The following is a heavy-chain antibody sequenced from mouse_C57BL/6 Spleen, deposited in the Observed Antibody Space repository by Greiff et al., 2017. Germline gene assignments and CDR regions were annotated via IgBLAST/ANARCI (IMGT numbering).Heavy chain of an antibody. Sequence: DVKLVESGGGLVKPGGSLKLSCAASGFTFSDYGMHWVRQAPEKGLEWVAYISSGSSTIYYADTVKGRFTISSDNAKNTLFLQLTSLRSEDTAMYYCARRDSSWFAYWSQGTLVTVSA. V-gene: IGHV5-17*01. J-gene: IGHJ3*01. CDR3: ARRDSSWFAY. CDR1: GFTFSDYG. CDR2: ISSGSSTI.